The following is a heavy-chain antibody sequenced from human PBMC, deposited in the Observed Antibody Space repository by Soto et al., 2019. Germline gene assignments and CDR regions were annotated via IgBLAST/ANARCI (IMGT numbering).Heavy chain of an antibody. CDR2: ISSSSSYI. CDR1: GLTFSSYS. J-gene: IGHJ6*02. CDR3: ARDGVTPLYYYYYGMDV. V-gene: IGHV3-21*01. Sequence: GGSLRLSCAASGLTFSSYSMNWVRQAPGKGLEWVSSISSSSSYIYYADSVKGRFTISRDNAKNSLYLQMNSLRAEDTAVYYCARDGVTPLYYYYYGMDVWGQGTTVTVSS. D-gene: IGHD2-21*02.